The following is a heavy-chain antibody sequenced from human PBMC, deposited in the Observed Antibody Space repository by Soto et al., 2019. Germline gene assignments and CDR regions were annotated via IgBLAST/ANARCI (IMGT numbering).Heavy chain of an antibody. CDR2: ISAYNGNT. Sequence: QVQLVQSGAEVKKPGASVKVSCKASGYTFTSYGISWVRQAPGQGLEWMGWISAYNGNTNYAQKRQGRVTMTTDTSASTAYMELRSLRSDDTAVYYCARVVKGHIVATINFDDWGQGTLVTVSS. V-gene: IGHV1-18*04. J-gene: IGHJ4*02. CDR1: GYTFTSYG. CDR3: ARVVKGHIVATINFDD. D-gene: IGHD5-12*01.